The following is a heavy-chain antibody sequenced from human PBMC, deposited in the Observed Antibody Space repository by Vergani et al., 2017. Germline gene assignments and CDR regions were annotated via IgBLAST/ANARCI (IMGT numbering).Heavy chain of an antibody. J-gene: IGHJ6*03. CDR1: GFTFSSYG. Sequence: QVQLVESGGGVVQPGRSLRLSCAASGFTFSSYGMHWVRQAPGKGLEWVAVISYDGSNKYYADSVKDRFTISRDNSKNTLYLQMNSLRAEDTAVYYCGIAAAGTYYYYYMDVWGKGTTVTVSS. CDR2: ISYDGSNK. D-gene: IGHD6-13*01. V-gene: IGHV3-30*03. CDR3: GIAAAGTYYYYYMDV.